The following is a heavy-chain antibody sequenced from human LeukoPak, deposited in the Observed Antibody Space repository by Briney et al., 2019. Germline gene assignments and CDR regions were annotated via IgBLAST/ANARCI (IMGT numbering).Heavy chain of an antibody. CDR3: AVEGSYYDFWSGAFDP. Sequence: PGGSLRLSCAASGFTFSNYAMRWVRQAPGKGLEWVSAISGSGGSTYYADSVKGRFTISRDNSKNTLYLQMNSLRAEDTAVYYCAVEGSYYDFWSGAFDPWGQGTLVTVSS. V-gene: IGHV3-23*01. CDR1: GFTFSNYA. D-gene: IGHD3-3*01. CDR2: ISGSGGST. J-gene: IGHJ5*02.